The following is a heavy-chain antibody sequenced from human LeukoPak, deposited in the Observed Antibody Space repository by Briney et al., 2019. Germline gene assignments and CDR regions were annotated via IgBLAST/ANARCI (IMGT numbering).Heavy chain of an antibody. D-gene: IGHD5-24*01. CDR3: ASRYPVSRSWLQPAYGYYYMDV. CDR1: GGTFSSYV. J-gene: IGHJ6*03. V-gene: IGHV1-69*05. CDR2: SIPVFGTA. Sequence: GASVKVSCKASGGTFSSYVISWVRQAPGQGLEWMGGSIPVFGTANYAQKFQGRVTITTDESTSTAYLELSSMRSEDTAVYYCASRYPVSRSWLQPAYGYYYMDVWGKGPTVTVSS.